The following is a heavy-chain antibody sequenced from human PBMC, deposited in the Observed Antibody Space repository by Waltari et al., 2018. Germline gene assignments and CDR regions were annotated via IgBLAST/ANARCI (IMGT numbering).Heavy chain of an antibody. Sequence: QVQLVESGGGVVQPGRSLRLSCAASGFTFSSYAMPWVRQAPGKGLEWVAVISYDGSNKYYVDSVKGRFTISRDKSKNTLYLQTNSLRAEDTAVYYCARMDYYGSGSHPTDAFDIWGQGTMVTVSS. V-gene: IGHV3-30*01. CDR3: ARMDYYGSGSHPTDAFDI. CDR2: ISYDGSNK. CDR1: GFTFSSYA. J-gene: IGHJ3*02. D-gene: IGHD3-10*01.